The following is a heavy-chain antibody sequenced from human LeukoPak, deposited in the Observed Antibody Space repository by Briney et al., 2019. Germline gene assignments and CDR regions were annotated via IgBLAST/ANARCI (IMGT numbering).Heavy chain of an antibody. Sequence: PSETLSLTCAVYGGSFSGYYWSWIRQPPGKGLEWIGEINHSGSTNYNPSLKSRVTISVDTSKNQFSLKLSSVTAADTAVYHCASLTYDSSGKDYWGQGTLVTVSS. D-gene: IGHD3-22*01. CDR2: INHSGST. J-gene: IGHJ4*02. CDR1: GGSFSGYY. CDR3: ASLTYDSSGKDY. V-gene: IGHV4-34*01.